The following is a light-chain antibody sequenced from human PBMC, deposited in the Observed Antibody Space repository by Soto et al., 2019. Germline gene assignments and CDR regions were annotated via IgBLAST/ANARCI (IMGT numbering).Light chain of an antibody. Sequence: QLVLTQSPSASASLGASVKLTCTLSSGHSSYAIAWHQQQPEKGPRYLMKLNSDGSHSKGDGIPDRFSGSSSGAERHLTISSLQSEDEADYYCQTWGTGIWVFGGGTKLT. CDR3: QTWGTGIWV. CDR2: LNSDGSH. J-gene: IGLJ3*02. V-gene: IGLV4-69*01. CDR1: SGHSSYA.